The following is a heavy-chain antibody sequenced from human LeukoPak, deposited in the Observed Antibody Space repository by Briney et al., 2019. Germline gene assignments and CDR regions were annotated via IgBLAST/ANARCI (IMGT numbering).Heavy chain of an antibody. D-gene: IGHD6-6*01. J-gene: IGHJ4*02. CDR1: GFTFSGYP. CDR2: ISYDGSNK. CDR3: AKDPYYSSSSPFFDY. Sequence: GGSLRLSCAASGFTFSGYPIHWVRQAPGKGLEWVAVISYDGSNKYYADSVKGRFTISRDNAKQSLFLQMDSLRAEDTALYYCAKDPYYSSSSPFFDYWGQGTLVTVSS. V-gene: IGHV3-30-3*02.